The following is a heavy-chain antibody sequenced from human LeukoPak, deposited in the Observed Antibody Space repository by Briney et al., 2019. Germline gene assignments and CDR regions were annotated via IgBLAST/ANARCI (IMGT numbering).Heavy chain of an antibody. D-gene: IGHD6-13*01. CDR2: IIPIFGIA. CDR1: GGTFSSYA. CDR3: ARDIAAAGTIPFDY. J-gene: IGHJ4*02. V-gene: IGHV1-69*04. Sequence: SVKVSCKASGGTFSSYAISWVRQAPGQGLEWMGRIIPIFGIANYAQKFQGRVTITADKSTSTAYMGLSSLRSEDTAVYYCARDIAAAGTIPFDYWGQGTLVTVSS.